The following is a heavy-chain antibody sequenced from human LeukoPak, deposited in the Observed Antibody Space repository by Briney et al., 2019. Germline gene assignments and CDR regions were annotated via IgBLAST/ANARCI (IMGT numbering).Heavy chain of an antibody. Sequence: ASVKVSCKASGGTFSSYAISWVRQAPGQGLEWMGWISAYNGNTNYAQKLQGRVTMTTDTSTSTAYMELRSLRSDDTAVYYCARQTALDTAMDSPFDYWGQGTLVTVSS. CDR2: ISAYNGNT. D-gene: IGHD5-18*01. J-gene: IGHJ4*02. CDR3: ARQTALDTAMDSPFDY. V-gene: IGHV1-18*01. CDR1: GGTFSSYA.